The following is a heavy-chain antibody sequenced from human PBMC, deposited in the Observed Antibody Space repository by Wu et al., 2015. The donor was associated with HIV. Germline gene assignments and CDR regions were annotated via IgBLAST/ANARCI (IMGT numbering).Heavy chain of an antibody. CDR2: LNPNTGGA. V-gene: IGHV1-2*02. CDR1: GYSFTAYY. D-gene: IGHD5-12*01. J-gene: IGHJ4*02. Sequence: QVQLVQSGPEVKLPGASVRISCKTSGYSFTAYYLHWVRQAPGQGLEWMGRLNPNTGGADFAQKFQGRVTMTRDTSISTAYMELSRLRSDDTAVYYCARWSGYDYPLDYWGQGTLVTVSS. CDR3: ARWSGYDYPLDY.